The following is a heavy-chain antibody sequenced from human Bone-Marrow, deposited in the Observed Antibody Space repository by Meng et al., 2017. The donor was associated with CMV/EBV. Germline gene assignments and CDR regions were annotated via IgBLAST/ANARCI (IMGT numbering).Heavy chain of an antibody. CDR1: GGSISSYY. J-gene: IGHJ1*01. D-gene: IGHD2-2*02. CDR2: IYYSGST. V-gene: IGHV4-59*01. Sequence: SETLALTCTVSGGSISSYYWSWIRQPPGKGLEWIGSIYYSGSTYYNPSLKSRVTISVDTSKNQFSLKLSSVTAADTAVYYCARTYCSSTSCYRGYFQHWGQGTLVTVSS. CDR3: ARTYCSSTSCYRGYFQH.